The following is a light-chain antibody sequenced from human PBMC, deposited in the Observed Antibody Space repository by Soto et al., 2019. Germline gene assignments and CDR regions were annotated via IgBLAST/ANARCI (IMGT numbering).Light chain of an antibody. Sequence: DIQMTQSPSSLSASVGGRVTITCRSSQNITTFLNWYQQKPGKAPKFLIYDASSLETGVPSRFSGSGSGTEFTLTIRSLQPDDFATYYCQQYDSSSPTFGQGTKLEIK. CDR2: DAS. V-gene: IGKV1-5*01. CDR3: QQYDSSSPT. CDR1: QNITTF. J-gene: IGKJ2*01.